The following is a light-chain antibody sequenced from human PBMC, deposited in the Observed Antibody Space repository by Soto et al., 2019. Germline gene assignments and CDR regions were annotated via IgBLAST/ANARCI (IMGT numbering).Light chain of an antibody. CDR3: AAWDDSLNGVV. CDR1: NSNIGINT. CDR2: TDN. Sequence: QSVLTQPPSASGTPGQRVTISCSGSNSNIGINTVNWYQQFVGAAPKLLIYTDNQRPSGVPDRFSGSKSGTSASLAISGLLSEDEADYYCAAWDDSLNGVVFGGGTKLTVL. V-gene: IGLV1-44*01. J-gene: IGLJ2*01.